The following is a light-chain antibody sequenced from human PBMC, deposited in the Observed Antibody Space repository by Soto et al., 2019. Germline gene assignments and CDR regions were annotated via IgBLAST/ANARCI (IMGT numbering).Light chain of an antibody. J-gene: IGKJ5*01. Sequence: DIQLTQSPSFLSASVGDRVTITCRASQGISSYLAWYQQKPGEAPKFLIYAASTLRGGVPSRFSGSGSGTEFTPTISGLQPEDLATYYCQGLNDYPITFGQGTRLEIK. CDR1: QGISSY. CDR3: QGLNDYPIT. V-gene: IGKV1-9*01. CDR2: AAS.